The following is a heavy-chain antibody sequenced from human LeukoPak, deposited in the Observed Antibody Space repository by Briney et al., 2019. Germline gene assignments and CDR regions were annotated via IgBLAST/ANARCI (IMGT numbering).Heavy chain of an antibody. Sequence: RASVKLSCKASGGTFSSYAISWVRQAPGQGLEWMGGIFPIFGTANYAQKFQGRVTITTDESTSTAYMELSSLRSEDTAVYYCARVSGWPETSGKPGYYYYYYMDVWSKGTTVTVSS. D-gene: IGHD6-19*01. CDR2: IFPIFGTA. CDR1: GGTFSSYA. CDR3: ARVSGWPETSGKPGYYYYYYMDV. J-gene: IGHJ6*03. V-gene: IGHV1-69*05.